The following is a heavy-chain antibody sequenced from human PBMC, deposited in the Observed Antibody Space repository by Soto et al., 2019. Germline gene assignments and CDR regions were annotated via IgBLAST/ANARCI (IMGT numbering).Heavy chain of an antibody. D-gene: IGHD3-16*01. CDR3: ARKEEDDHVWGKSPLD. CDR1: GVTFHNYA. V-gene: IGHV3-23*01. CDR2: INGPGDDT. Sequence: GGSLRLSCAASGVTFHNYAMSWVRQAPGKGLEWVSSINGPGDDTYYADSVKGRFTISRDNSKNTLYLQMNSLRAEDTALYYCARKEEDDHVWGKSPLDWGQGTLVTVSS. J-gene: IGHJ4*03.